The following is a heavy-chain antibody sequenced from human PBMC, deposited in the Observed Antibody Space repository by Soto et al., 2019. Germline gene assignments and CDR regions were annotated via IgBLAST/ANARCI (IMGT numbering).Heavy chain of an antibody. J-gene: IGHJ6*02. CDR1: GGTFSSYA. CDR3: ARDDFWSGYPRNYYYGMEV. V-gene: IGHV1-69*13. Sequence: SVKVSCKASGGTFSSYAISWVRQAPGQGLEWMGGIIPIFGTANYAQKFQGRVTITADESTSTAYMELSSLRSEDTAVYYCARDDFWSGYPRNYYYGMEVWGQGTTVTVSS. CDR2: IIPIFGTA. D-gene: IGHD3-3*01.